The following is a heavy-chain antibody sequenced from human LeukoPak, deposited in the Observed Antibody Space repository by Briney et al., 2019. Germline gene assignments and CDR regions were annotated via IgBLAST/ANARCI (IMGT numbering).Heavy chain of an antibody. CDR2: IYYSGST. Sequence: SETLSLTCAVSGGSISSGGYSWWWVHQPPGKGLEWIGSIYYSGSTYYNPSLKSRVTISVDTSKNQFSLKLSSVTAADTAVYYCARDFGEGYSGYDPNYYFDYWGQGTLVTVSS. D-gene: IGHD5-12*01. CDR1: GGSISSGGYS. V-gene: IGHV4-39*07. J-gene: IGHJ4*02. CDR3: ARDFGEGYSGYDPNYYFDY.